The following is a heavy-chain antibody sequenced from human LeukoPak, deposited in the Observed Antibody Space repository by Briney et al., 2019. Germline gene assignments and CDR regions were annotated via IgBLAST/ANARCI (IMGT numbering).Heavy chain of an antibody. J-gene: IGHJ5*02. Sequence: SETLSLTCTVSDGSINTPNYYWGWIRQPPGKGLEWIGRIYDSGSTYYNPAGKSRFTISVDRAKNQFSLKLSSVTAADTAVYYCARDQQTTVFDPWGQGTLVTVSS. CDR2: IYDSGST. V-gene: IGHV4-39*07. CDR3: ARDQQTTVFDP. D-gene: IGHD4-17*01. CDR1: DGSINTPNYY.